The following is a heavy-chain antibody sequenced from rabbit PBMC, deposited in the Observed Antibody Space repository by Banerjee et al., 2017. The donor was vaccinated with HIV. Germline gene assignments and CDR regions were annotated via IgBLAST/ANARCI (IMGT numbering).Heavy chain of an antibody. CDR3: ARALSYGYAGYAYANL. D-gene: IGHD6-1*01. CDR2: IYTGISGST. CDR1: GFILSSYY. J-gene: IGHJ4*01. V-gene: IGHV1S40*01. Sequence: QSLEESGGGLVKPGASLTLTCTASGFILSSYYMCWVRQAPGKGLEWIGCIYTGISGSTWYASWVNGRFTISKTSSTTVTLQMTSLTGADTATYFCARALSYGYAGYAYANLWGPGTLVTVS.